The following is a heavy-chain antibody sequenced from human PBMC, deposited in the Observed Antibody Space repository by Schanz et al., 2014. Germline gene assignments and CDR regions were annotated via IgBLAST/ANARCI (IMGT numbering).Heavy chain of an antibody. Sequence: EVQLVESGGGLVQPGGSLRLSCAASGFTFSSHWMHWVRQDPGKGLEWVSGISGSGASTYYADSVKGRFTISRDNSNKTVDLQMNSLRAEDTAVYYCAKAADWPVTRFDPWGQGTLVTVSS. CDR1: GFTFSSHW. CDR3: AKAADWPVTRFDP. CDR2: ISGSGAST. D-gene: IGHD3-9*01. V-gene: IGHV3-23*04. J-gene: IGHJ5*02.